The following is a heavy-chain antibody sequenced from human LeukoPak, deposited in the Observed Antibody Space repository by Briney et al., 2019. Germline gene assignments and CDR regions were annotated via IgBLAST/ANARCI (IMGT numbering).Heavy chain of an antibody. CDR2: INTDGSST. Sequence: GGSLRLSCAASGFTFSSYWMHWVRQAPGKGLVWVSRINTDGSSTSYADSVKGRFTISRDNSKNTLYLQMNSLRAEDTAVYYCAKARRITMIVVVIKGGLDYWGQGTLVTVSS. CDR1: GFTFSSYW. J-gene: IGHJ4*02. CDR3: AKARRITMIVVVIKGGLDY. D-gene: IGHD3-22*01. V-gene: IGHV3-74*01.